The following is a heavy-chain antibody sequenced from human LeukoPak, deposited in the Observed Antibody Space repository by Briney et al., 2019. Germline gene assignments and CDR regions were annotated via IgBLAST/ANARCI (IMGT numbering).Heavy chain of an antibody. V-gene: IGHV1-18*01. CDR2: IYSYNGNT. Sequence: ASVKVSCKASGCTFTSYGISWVRQAPGQGLEWMGWIYSYNGNTNYAQKFQGRVSMTTDTSTSIAYMELRSLRSDDTAVYYCARLKNYGDYGYWGQGTLVTVSS. CDR1: GCTFTSYG. J-gene: IGHJ4*02. CDR3: ARLKNYGDYGY. D-gene: IGHD4-17*01.